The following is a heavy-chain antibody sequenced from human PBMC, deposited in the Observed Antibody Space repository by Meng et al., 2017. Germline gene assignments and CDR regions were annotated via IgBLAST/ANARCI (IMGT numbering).Heavy chain of an antibody. Sequence: SVKVSCKASGGTFSSYAISWVRQAPGQGLEGMGGIIPIFGTANYAQKFQGRITITADESTSTAYMELSSLRSEDTAVYYCARVELERALVGRDGYNYYYYYCMDVWGQGTTVTVSS. V-gene: IGHV1-69*13. CDR3: ARVELERALVGRDGYNYYYYYCMDV. CDR2: IIPIFGTA. D-gene: IGHD5-24*01. J-gene: IGHJ6*02. CDR1: GGTFSSYA.